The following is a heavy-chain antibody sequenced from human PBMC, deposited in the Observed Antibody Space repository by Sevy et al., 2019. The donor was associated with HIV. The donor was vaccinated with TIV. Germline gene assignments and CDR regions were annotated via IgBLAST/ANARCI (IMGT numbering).Heavy chain of an antibody. J-gene: IGHJ4*02. CDR2: FDPEDGET. CDR3: ATGLPGEYVDCSSCYSDYFAY. Sequence: ASVKVSCKVSGYTLIEFSMHWVRQAPGKGLEWMGGFDPEDGETIYAQRFQGRDTMTEDTSTDTAYMELSSLRSEDTAVYYCATGLPGEYVDCSSCYSDYFAYWGQGTLVTVSS. D-gene: IGHD2-15*01. V-gene: IGHV1-24*01. CDR1: GYTLIEFS.